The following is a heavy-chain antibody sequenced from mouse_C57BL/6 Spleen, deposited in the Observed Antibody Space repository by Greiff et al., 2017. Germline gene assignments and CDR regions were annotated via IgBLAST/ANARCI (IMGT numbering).Heavy chain of an antibody. CDR2: IDPSDSGT. D-gene: IGHD3-3*01. Sequence: VQLQQPGAELVRPGSSVKLSCKASGYTFTSYWMHWVKQRPIQGLEWSGNIDPSDSGTHYNQKFKDKATLTVDKSSSTAYLQHSSLTSEDSAVYYCTREGDDDEYFHVWGTGATVTVSS. J-gene: IGHJ1*03. CDR3: TREGDDDEYFHV. V-gene: IGHV1-52*01. CDR1: GYTFTSYW.